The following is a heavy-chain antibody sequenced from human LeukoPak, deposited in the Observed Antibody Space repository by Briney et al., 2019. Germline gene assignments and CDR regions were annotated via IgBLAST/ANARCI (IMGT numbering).Heavy chain of an antibody. V-gene: IGHV3-30-3*01. CDR1: GFTFSSYA. CDR3: VRENYCPDY. CDR2: ISYDGSNK. Sequence: PGGSLRLSCAASGFTFSSYAMHWVRQAPGKGLEWVAVISYDGSNKYYADSVKGRFTISRDNSKNTLYLQMNSLRAEDTAVYYCVRENYCPDYWGQGTLVTVSS. D-gene: IGHD1-7*01. J-gene: IGHJ4*02.